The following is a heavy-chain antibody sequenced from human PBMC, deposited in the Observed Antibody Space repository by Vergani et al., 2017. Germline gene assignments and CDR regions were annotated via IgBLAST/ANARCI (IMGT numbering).Heavy chain of an antibody. J-gene: IGHJ4*02. CDR3: AKQWNTSGFYSIDF. CDR2: INGGGDST. Sequence: VQLVESGGGVVQPGRSLRLSCAASGFTFSSYAMSWVRQAPGKGLQWVSSINGGGDSTFYADSVRGRFTISRDRSEMIYLQMNSLRAEDTAIYYCAKQWNTSGFYSIDFWGQGTLVTVSS. D-gene: IGHD3-22*01. CDR1: GFTFSSYA. V-gene: IGHV3-23*04.